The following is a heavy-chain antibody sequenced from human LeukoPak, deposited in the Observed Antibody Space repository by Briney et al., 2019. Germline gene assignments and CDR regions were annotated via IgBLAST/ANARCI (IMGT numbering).Heavy chain of an antibody. CDR1: GGSISSYY. CDR2: IYYSGST. CDR3: ARETESTRVFDN. Sequence: PSETLSLTCTVSGGSISSYYWSWIRQPPGKGLEWIGYIYYSGSTSYNPSLKSRVTISIDTSKTQFSLRLSSVTAADTAVYYCARETESTRVFDNWGQGTLVAVSS. V-gene: IGHV4-59*01. D-gene: IGHD2-2*01. J-gene: IGHJ4*02.